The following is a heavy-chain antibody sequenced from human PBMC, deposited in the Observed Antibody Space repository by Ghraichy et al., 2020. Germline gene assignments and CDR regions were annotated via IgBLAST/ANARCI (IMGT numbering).Heavy chain of an antibody. CDR2: INSDGSST. CDR1: GFTFSSYW. J-gene: IGHJ4*02. Sequence: GGSPRLSCAASGFTFSSYWMHWVRQAPGKGLVWVSRINSDGSSTSYADSVKGRFTISRDNAKNTLYLQMNSLRAEDTAVYYCARDDGVVAAFDYWGQGTLVTVSS. CDR3: ARDDGVVAAFDY. V-gene: IGHV3-74*01. D-gene: IGHD2-15*01.